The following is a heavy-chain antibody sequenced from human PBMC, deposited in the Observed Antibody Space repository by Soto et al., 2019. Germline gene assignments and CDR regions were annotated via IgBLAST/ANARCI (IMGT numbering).Heavy chain of an antibody. D-gene: IGHD2-15*01. CDR3: AAETSCGGGSCPEF. V-gene: IGHV3-15*01. J-gene: IGHJ4*02. CDR2: IKSNAGGGTI. CDR1: GPTFSAFW. Sequence: VQLVESGGGLVEPGGSLRVSCAASGPTFSAFWMSWVRQAPGKGLEWVGRIKSNAGGGTIHCTAPVQGRFINSREDSLNTLHLQMNSLKTEDTAVYYCAAETSCGGGSCPEFWGQGTLVTVSS.